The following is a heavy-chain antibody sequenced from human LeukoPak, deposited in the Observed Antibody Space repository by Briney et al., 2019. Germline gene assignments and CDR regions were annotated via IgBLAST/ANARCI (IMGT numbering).Heavy chain of an antibody. J-gene: IGHJ5*02. CDR3: ARDGSRIAAAGRWFDP. CDR2: ISSSGSTI. CDR1: GFTFSDYY. D-gene: IGHD6-13*01. V-gene: IGHV3-11*01. Sequence: SGGSLRLSCAASGFTFSDYYMSWIRQAPGKGLEWVSYISSSGSTIYYADSVKGRFTISRDNAKNSLYLQMNSLRAEDTAVYYCARDGSRIAAAGRWFDPWGQGTLVTVSP.